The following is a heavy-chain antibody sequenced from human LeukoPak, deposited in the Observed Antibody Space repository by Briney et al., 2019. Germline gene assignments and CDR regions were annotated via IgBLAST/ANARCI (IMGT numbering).Heavy chain of an antibody. D-gene: IGHD4-11*01. Sequence: PSETLSLTCTVSGGSISSGDYYWSWIRQPPGKGLEWIGYIYYSGSTYYNPSLKSRVTISVDTSKNQFSLKLSSVTAADTAVYYRARTSNLPDSNGYYYGMDVWGQGTTVTVSS. CDR2: IYYSGST. CDR1: GGSISSGDYY. J-gene: IGHJ6*02. CDR3: ARTSNLPDSNGYYYGMDV. V-gene: IGHV4-30-4*01.